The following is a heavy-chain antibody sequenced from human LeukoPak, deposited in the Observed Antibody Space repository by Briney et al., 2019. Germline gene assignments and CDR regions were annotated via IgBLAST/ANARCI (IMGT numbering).Heavy chain of an antibody. Sequence: GSLRLSCAASGFTFSSYTMNWVRQPPGKGLEWIGSIYYSGSTYYNPSLKSRVTISVDTSKNQFSLKLSSVTAADTAVYYCARTYSGYDWDHFDYWGQGTLVTVSS. CDR2: IYYSGST. D-gene: IGHD5-12*01. V-gene: IGHV4-39*07. CDR3: ARTYSGYDWDHFDY. J-gene: IGHJ4*02. CDR1: GFTFSSYT.